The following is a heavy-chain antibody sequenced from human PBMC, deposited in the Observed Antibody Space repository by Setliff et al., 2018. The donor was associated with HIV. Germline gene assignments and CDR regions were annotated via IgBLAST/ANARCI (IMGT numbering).Heavy chain of an antibody. CDR2: ISASKGNT. J-gene: IGHJ6*03. V-gene: IGHV1-18*01. CDR3: ARDQGFCSGFTYNYYMDV. Sequence: ASVKVSCKASGYNFTSNGISWVRQAPGQGLEWMGRISASKGNTKYTEDFQGRVTMTTDTSTSTVYMELRSLRSDDTAVYYCARDQGFCSGFTYNYYMDVWGKGTTVTVSS. CDR1: GYNFTSNG. D-gene: IGHD3-3*01.